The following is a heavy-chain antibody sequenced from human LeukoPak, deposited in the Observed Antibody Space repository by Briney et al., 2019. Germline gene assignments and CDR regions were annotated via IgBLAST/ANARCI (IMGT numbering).Heavy chain of an antibody. D-gene: IGHD3-9*01. J-gene: IGHJ4*02. CDR2: ISGSGGST. V-gene: IGHV3-23*01. Sequence: GGSLRLSFAASGFTFSSYAMSWVRQAPGKGLEWVSAISGSGGSTYYADSVKGRFTISRDNSKNTLYLQMNSLRAEDTAVYYCAKRGILTGYYGRDYWGQGTLVTVSS. CDR3: AKRGILTGYYGRDY. CDR1: GFTFSSYA.